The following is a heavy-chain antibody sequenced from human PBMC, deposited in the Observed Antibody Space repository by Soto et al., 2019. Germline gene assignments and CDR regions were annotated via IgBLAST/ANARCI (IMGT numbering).Heavy chain of an antibody. Sequence: SETLSLTCTVSGGSISSYYWSWIRQPPGKGLECIGYIYYSGSTNYNPSLKSRVTISVDTSKNQFSLKLTSVTAADTAVYYCARGRYDSSGYLNWFDPWGQGTLVTVSS. CDR1: GGSISSYY. J-gene: IGHJ5*02. V-gene: IGHV4-59*08. D-gene: IGHD3-22*01. CDR2: IYYSGST. CDR3: ARGRYDSSGYLNWFDP.